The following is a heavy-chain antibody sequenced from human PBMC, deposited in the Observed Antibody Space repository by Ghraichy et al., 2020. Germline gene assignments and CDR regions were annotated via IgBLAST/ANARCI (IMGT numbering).Heavy chain of an antibody. D-gene: IGHD1-26*01. CDR1: GGSISSYY. CDR3: ARSRGSEVGVLERWFDP. J-gene: IGHJ5*02. Sequence: SETLSLTCTVSGGSISSYYWSWIRQPPGKGLEWIGYIYYSGSTNYNPSLKSRVTISVDTSKNQFSLKLSSVTAADTAVYYCARSRGSEVGVLERWFDPWGQGTLVTVSS. V-gene: IGHV4-59*01. CDR2: IYYSGST.